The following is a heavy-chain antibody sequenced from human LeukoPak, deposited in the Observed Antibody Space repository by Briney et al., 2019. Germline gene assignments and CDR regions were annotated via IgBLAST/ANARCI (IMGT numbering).Heavy chain of an antibody. CDR1: GFTFDDYG. V-gene: IGHV3-20*04. CDR2: INWNGGST. J-gene: IGHJ3*02. Sequence: GGSLRLSCAASGFTFDDYGMSWVRQAPGKGLEWVSGINWNGGSTGYADSVKGRFTISRDNAKNSLYLQMNSLRAEDTALYYCTEFNTRDAFDIWGQGTMVTVSS. CDR3: TEFNTRDAFDI. D-gene: IGHD1-26*01.